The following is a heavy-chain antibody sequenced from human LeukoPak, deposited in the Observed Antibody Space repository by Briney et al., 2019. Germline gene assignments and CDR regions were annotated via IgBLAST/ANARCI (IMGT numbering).Heavy chain of an antibody. CDR1: GGSISSGGYY. J-gene: IGHJ4*02. CDR2: IYHSGST. Sequence: SETLSLTCAISGGSISSGGYYWSWIRQPPGKGLEWIGDIYHSGSTYYNPSLKSRVTISVDRSKNQFSLKLSSVTAADTAVYYCARLTLGYCSSTSCYGFDSWGQGTLVTVSS. D-gene: IGHD2-2*01. CDR3: ARLTLGYCSSTSCYGFDS. V-gene: IGHV4-30-2*01.